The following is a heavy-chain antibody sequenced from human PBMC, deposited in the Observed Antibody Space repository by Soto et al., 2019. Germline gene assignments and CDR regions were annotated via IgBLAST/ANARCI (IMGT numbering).Heavy chain of an antibody. CDR1: GYTFTRFD. CDR3: AREKVGANDY. D-gene: IGHD1-26*01. J-gene: IGHJ4*02. V-gene: IGHV1-8*01. CDR2: MNPNSGNT. Sequence: QVQLVQSGAGVEKPGASVKVSCKASGYTFTRFDINWVRQATGQGLEWMGWMNPNSGNTGYAQKFQGRVPMTRITSISTAYMERSSLRSEDTAVYYCAREKVGANDYWGQGTLVSVSS.